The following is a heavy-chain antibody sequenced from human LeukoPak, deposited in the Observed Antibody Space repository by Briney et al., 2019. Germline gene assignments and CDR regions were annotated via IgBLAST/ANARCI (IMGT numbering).Heavy chain of an antibody. CDR2: IKQDESEK. CDR3: ARLLDDVTTFDY. D-gene: IGHD4-11*01. Sequence: PGGSLRLSCADSGVTFSRDWLSWGRQAPGGGGEWVARIKQDESEKYYMDSVKGRFTSSRDNAKDSLYLQMSSLRAEDTAVYYCARLLDDVTTFDYWGQGTLVTVSS. CDR1: GVTFSRDW. V-gene: IGHV3-7*01. J-gene: IGHJ4*02.